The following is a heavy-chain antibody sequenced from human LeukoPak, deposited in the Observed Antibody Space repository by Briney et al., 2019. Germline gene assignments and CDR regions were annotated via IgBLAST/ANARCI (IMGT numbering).Heavy chain of an antibody. CDR1: GFTFSNAW. V-gene: IGHV3-30-3*01. CDR2: ISYDGSNK. Sequence: SGGSLRLSCAASGFTFSNAWMCWVRQAPGKGLEWVAVISYDGSNKYYADSVKGRLTISRDDSKNTLYLQMNSLRAEDTAVYYCARVGQQLSYYYYGMDVWGQGTTVTISS. CDR3: ARVGQQLSYYYYGMDV. D-gene: IGHD6-13*01. J-gene: IGHJ6*02.